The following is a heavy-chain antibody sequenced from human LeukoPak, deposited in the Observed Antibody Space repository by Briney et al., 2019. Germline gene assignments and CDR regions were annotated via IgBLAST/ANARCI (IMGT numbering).Heavy chain of an antibody. CDR1: GYTFTSYA. V-gene: IGHV1-2*06. D-gene: IGHD2-2*01. J-gene: IGHJ6*02. CDR3: ARDHDIVVVPAASLENYYYYYGMDV. CDR2: INPNSGGT. Sequence: ASVKVSCKASGYTFTSYAMNWVRQAPGQGLEWMGRINPNSGGTNYAQKFQGRVTMTRDTSISTAYMELSRLRSDNTAVYYCARDHDIVVVPAASLENYYYYYGMDVWGQGTTVTVSS.